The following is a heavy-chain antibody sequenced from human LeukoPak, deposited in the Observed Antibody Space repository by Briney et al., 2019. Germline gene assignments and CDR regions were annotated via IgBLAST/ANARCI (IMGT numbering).Heavy chain of an antibody. J-gene: IGHJ4*02. V-gene: IGHV4-59*01. Sequence: PSETLSLTCTVSGGSISSYYWSWLRQPPGKGLEWIGYIYYSGSTNYNPSLKSRVTISVDTSKNQFSLKLSSVTAADTAVYYCARGRSPFDYWGQGTLVTVSS. CDR2: IYYSGST. CDR3: ARGRSPFDY. CDR1: GGSISSYY.